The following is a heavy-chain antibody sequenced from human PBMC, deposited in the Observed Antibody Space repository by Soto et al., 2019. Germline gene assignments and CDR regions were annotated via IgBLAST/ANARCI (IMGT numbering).Heavy chain of an antibody. V-gene: IGHV4-34*01. CDR3: ARGRLGAAEGIAVAGTGLSYYYMDV. J-gene: IGHJ6*03. CDR2: INHSGST. Sequence: SETLSLTCAVYGGSFSGYYWSWIRQPPGKGLEWIGEINHSGSTNYNPSLKSRVTISVDTSKNQFSLKLSSVTAADTAVYYCARGRLGAAEGIAVAGTGLSYYYMDVWGKGTTVT. CDR1: GGSFSGYY. D-gene: IGHD6-19*01.